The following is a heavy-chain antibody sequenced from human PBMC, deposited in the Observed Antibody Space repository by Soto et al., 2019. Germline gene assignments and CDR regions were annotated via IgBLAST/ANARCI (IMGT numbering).Heavy chain of an antibody. Sequence: GGSLRLSCAASGFTFSSYAMSWVRQAPGKGLEWVSSISGSGGSTYYADSVKGRFTISRDNSKNTLYMQMNSLRAEDTAVYFCANTGYCTSTRCYGYWGQGTLVNVP. J-gene: IGHJ4*02. CDR1: GFTFSSYA. D-gene: IGHD2-2*01. CDR2: ISGSGGST. V-gene: IGHV3-23*01. CDR3: ANTGYCTSTRCYGY.